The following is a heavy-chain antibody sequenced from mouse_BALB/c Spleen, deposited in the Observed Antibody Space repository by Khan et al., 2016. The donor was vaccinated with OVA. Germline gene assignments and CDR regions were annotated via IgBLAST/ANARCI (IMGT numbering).Heavy chain of an antibody. Sequence: QIQLVQSGPEVKKPGETVKISCKASGYSFTNYGMNWVRQAPGKGLKWMGWINTYTGEPTYADDFKGRFAFSLETSASPAYLQINNLKNEDTATYFCASGGYWYVDVWGAGTTVTVSA. V-gene: IGHV9-3-1*01. CDR1: GYSFTNYG. D-gene: IGHD1-1*02. CDR2: INTYTGEP. CDR3: ASGGYWYVDV. J-gene: IGHJ1*01.